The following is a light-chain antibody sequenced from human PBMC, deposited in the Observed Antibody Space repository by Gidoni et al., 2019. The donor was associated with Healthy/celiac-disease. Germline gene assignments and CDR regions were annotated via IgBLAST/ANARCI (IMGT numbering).Light chain of an antibody. CDR2: KAS. V-gene: IGKV1-5*03. CDR3: QQYNNYPPWT. Sequence: DIQMTQSPSTLSASVGDRVTITCRASQRLSSRLAWYQPKPGKAPKLLIYKASSLESGVPSRFSGSGSGTEFTLTISSLQPDDFATYYCQQYNNYPPWTFGQGTKVEIK. CDR1: QRLSSR. J-gene: IGKJ1*01.